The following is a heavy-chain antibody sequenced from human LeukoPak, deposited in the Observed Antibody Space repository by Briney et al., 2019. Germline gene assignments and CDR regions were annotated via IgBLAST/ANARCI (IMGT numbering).Heavy chain of an antibody. J-gene: IGHJ4*02. Sequence: ASVKVSCKVSGYTLTELSMHWVRQAPGQGLEWMGIINPSGGSTSYAQKFQGRVTMTRDTSTSTVYMGLSSLRSEDTAVYYCARDYDILTGYHLYCDYWGQGTLVTVSS. CDR2: INPSGGST. CDR1: GYTLTELS. D-gene: IGHD3-9*01. V-gene: IGHV1-46*01. CDR3: ARDYDILTGYHLYCDY.